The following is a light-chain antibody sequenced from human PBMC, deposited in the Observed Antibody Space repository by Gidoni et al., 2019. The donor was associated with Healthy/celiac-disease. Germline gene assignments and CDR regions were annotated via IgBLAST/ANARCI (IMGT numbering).Light chain of an antibody. Sequence: QSTLTQEASVSGTVGQNVTLTCTGNSNNIGSFPVGWYQQIPHGSPKSVMFENFAPSGIPDRFSGSKSGTTASLIISGLQPEDEADYYCSSWDYSLSAVVFGGGTKLTVL. CDR1: SNNIGSFP. CDR2: ENF. V-gene: IGLV1-44*01. CDR3: SSWDYSLSAVV. J-gene: IGLJ2*01.